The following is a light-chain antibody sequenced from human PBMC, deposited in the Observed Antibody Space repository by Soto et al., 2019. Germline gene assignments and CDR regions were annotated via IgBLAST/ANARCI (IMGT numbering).Light chain of an antibody. CDR2: DAF. V-gene: IGKV3-11*01. CDR1: QSVSY. Sequence: EIVLTQSPATLSLSPGERATLSCRASQSVSYLAWYQQKPGQAPRLLIYDAFNRATDIPARFSGSGSGTDFTLTISSLEPEDFAVYYCQQSSKWWTFGQGTMVESK. J-gene: IGKJ1*01. CDR3: QQSSKWWT.